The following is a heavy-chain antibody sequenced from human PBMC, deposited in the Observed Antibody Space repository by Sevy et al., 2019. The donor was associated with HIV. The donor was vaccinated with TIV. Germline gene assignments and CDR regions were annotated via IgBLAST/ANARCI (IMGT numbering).Heavy chain of an antibody. CDR3: SGGGYDSSGSFDALDI. CDR1: GFTFTSYA. D-gene: IGHD3-22*01. Sequence: GGSLRLSCTTSGFTFTSYAMNWVRQAPGKGLEWVSTIFRNFRGFDVTYDADSVKGRFTISRDSSRNTLYLQMNSLRAEDTAVYYCSGGGYDSSGSFDALDIWGQGTLVTVSS. CDR2: IFRNFRGFDVT. V-gene: IGHV3-23*01. J-gene: IGHJ3*02.